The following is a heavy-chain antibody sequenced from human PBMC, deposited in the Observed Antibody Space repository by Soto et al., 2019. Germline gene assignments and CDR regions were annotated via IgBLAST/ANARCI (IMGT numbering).Heavy chain of an antibody. CDR3: ARSQFGESDYYYYYGMDV. CDR2: IIPIFGTA. Sequence: SVKVSCKASGGTFSSYAISWVRQAPGQGLEWMGGIIPIFGTANYAQKFQGRVTITADESTSTAYMELSSLRSEDTAVYYCARSQFGESDYYYYYGMDVWGQGTTVTVSS. D-gene: IGHD3-10*01. CDR1: GGTFSSYA. V-gene: IGHV1-69*13. J-gene: IGHJ6*02.